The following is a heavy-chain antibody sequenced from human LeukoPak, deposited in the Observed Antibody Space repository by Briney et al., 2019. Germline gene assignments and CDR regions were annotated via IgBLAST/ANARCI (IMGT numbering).Heavy chain of an antibody. J-gene: IGHJ4*02. CDR1: GFTFSSYG. V-gene: IGHV3-30*18. Sequence: GRSLRLSCAASGFTFSSYGMHWVRQAPGKGLEWVAVISYDGSNKYYADSEKGRFTISRDNSKNTLYLQMNSLRAEDTAVYYCAKDGYSSGWYYFDYWGQGTLVTVSS. CDR2: ISYDGSNK. D-gene: IGHD6-19*01. CDR3: AKDGYSSGWYYFDY.